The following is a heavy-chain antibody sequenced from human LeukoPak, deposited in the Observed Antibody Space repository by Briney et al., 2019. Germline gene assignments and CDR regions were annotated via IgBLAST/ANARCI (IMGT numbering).Heavy chain of an antibody. CDR2: IQQDGNEK. V-gene: IGHV3-7*01. Sequence: GGSLRLSCAASGFIFSTYWMSWVRQAPGKGLEWVANIQQDGNEKYYVDSVKGRFTISRDNAKNSLYLQMNSLRVEDTAVYYCASRIVGTPDYFDYWGQGTLVTVSS. CDR3: ASRIVGTPDYFDY. CDR1: GFIFSTYW. D-gene: IGHD1-26*01. J-gene: IGHJ4*02.